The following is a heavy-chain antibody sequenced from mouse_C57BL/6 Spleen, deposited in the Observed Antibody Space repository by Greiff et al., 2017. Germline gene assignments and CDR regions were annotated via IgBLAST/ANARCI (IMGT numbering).Heavy chain of an antibody. CDR2: ISYDGSN. CDR1: GYSITSGYY. J-gene: IGHJ3*01. D-gene: IGHD1-1*01. Sequence: ESGPGLVKPSQSLSLTCSVTGYSITSGYYWNWIRQFPGNKLEWMGYISYDGSNNYNPSLKNRISITRDTSKNQFFLKLNSVTTEDTATFDCARSPYYYGPFAYWGQGTLVTVSA. CDR3: ARSPYYYGPFAY. V-gene: IGHV3-6*01.